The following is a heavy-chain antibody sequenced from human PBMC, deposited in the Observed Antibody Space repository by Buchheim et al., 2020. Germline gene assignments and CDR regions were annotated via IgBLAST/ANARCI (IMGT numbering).Heavy chain of an antibody. CDR3: ARDRVGESSGWYFDS. V-gene: IGHV3-33*01. J-gene: IGHJ4*02. D-gene: IGHD6-19*01. CDR2: VWFDGTKK. Sequence: QVQLVESGGGVVQPGRSLRLSCEASGFTFSYYGMHWVRQTPGKGLEWLAVVWFDGTKKYYVDSVKGRFTISRDNSKNTLYFEMNSLRAEDTAVYYWARDRVGESSGWYFDSWGQGT. CDR1: GFTFSYYG.